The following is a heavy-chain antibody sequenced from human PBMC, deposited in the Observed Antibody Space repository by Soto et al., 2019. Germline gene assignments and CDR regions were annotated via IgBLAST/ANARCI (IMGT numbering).Heavy chain of an antibody. Sequence: EVQLWESGGGLVQPGGSLRLSCAASGFTFNNYAMTWVRQAPGQVLEWVSAISGGGDTTSYADSVKGRFTVSRDGSKNTLYLQMSSLRAEDTALYYCAKGRGGSGSLTPRVDFWGQGTLVTVSS. J-gene: IGHJ4*02. V-gene: IGHV3-23*01. CDR1: GFTFNNYA. CDR2: ISGGGDTT. D-gene: IGHD3-10*01. CDR3: AKGRGGSGSLTPRVDF.